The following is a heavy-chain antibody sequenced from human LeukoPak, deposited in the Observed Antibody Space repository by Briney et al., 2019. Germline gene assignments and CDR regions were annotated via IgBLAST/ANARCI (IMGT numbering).Heavy chain of an antibody. CDR3: AKDASPTAYYFDY. J-gene: IGHJ4*02. CDR2: ISANGADK. D-gene: IGHD5-18*01. Sequence: AGGSLRLSCAVSRFTFSTYAMSWVRQAPGQGLEWVSAISANGADKYYADSVKGRFTISRDNSKNTLFLQMNSLRAEDTALYYCAKDASPTAYYFDYWGQGTLVTVSS. CDR1: RFTFSTYA. V-gene: IGHV3-23*01.